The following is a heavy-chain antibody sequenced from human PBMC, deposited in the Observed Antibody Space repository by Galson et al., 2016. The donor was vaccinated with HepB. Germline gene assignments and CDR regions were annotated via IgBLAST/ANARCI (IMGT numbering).Heavy chain of an antibody. D-gene: IGHD1-1*01. J-gene: IGHJ4*02. Sequence: SLRLSCAASGFTYSTSWMTWVRQAPGKGLEWVANISPDGNTVNYLDSVKGRFTISRDNAKTSLFLQMNSLRAEDTSVYYCARDFSWNALDYWGQGALVTVSP. V-gene: IGHV3-7*01. CDR2: ISPDGNTV. CDR3: ARDFSWNALDY. CDR1: GFTYSTSW.